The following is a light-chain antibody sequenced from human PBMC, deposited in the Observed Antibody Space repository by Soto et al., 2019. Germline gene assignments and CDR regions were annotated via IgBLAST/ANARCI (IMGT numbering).Light chain of an antibody. CDR3: QQANSLPLT. CDR2: AAS. CDR1: QNMASW. Sequence: DIQMTQSPSSLSASVGDRVTITCRASQNMASWLAWYQHKPGEAPKLLIYAASSLPSGVPSRFSGSGSGTDFTLTISSLQPEDFATYYCQQANSLPLTFGGGTKVDIK. J-gene: IGKJ4*01. V-gene: IGKV1-12*01.